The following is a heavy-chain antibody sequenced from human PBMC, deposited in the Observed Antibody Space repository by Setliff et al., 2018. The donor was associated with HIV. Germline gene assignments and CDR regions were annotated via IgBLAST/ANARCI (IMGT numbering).Heavy chain of an antibody. CDR3: ARAQAYYGGYDAFDI. D-gene: IGHD3-3*01. J-gene: IGHJ3*02. CDR1: GYTFTTYY. CDR2: INPSGGST. V-gene: IGHV1-46*01. Sequence: ASVKVSCKASGYTFTTYYMHWVRQAPGQGLEWMGIINPSGGSTSYAQNFQGRVTMTRDTSTSTVYMELSSLTSEDTAMYYCARAQAYYGGYDAFDIWGQGTMVTVSS.